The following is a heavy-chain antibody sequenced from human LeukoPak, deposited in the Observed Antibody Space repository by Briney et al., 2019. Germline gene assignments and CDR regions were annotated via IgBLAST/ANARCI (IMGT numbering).Heavy chain of an antibody. CDR1: GFTFSSYG. Sequence: PGGSLRLSCAASGFTFSSYGMHWVRQAPGKGLEWVAVISYDGSNKYYADSVKGRFTISRDNSKNTLYLQMNSLRAEDTAVYYCARDKGYCSGGSCYSGLYYYYGMDVWGQGTTVTVSS. CDR2: ISYDGSNK. J-gene: IGHJ6*02. V-gene: IGHV3-30*03. CDR3: ARDKGYCSGGSCYSGLYYYYGMDV. D-gene: IGHD2-15*01.